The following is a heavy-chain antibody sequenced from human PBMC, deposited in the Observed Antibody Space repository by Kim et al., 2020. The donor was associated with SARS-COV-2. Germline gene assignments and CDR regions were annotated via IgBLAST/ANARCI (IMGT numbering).Heavy chain of an antibody. V-gene: IGHV4-34*01. D-gene: IGHD3-10*01. Sequence: SETLSLTCAVYGGSFSGYYWSWIRQPPGKGLEWIGEINHSGSTNYNPSLKSRVTISVDTSKNQFSLKLSSVTAADTAVYYCARERRGLWFGDQSRVYTWFDPWGQGTLVTVSS. J-gene: IGHJ5*02. CDR2: INHSGST. CDR3: ARERRGLWFGDQSRVYTWFDP. CDR1: GGSFSGYY.